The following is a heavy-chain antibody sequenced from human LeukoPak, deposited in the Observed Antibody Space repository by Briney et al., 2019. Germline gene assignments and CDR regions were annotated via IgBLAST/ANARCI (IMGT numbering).Heavy chain of an antibody. CDR3: AKGIQWLVFGYYGMDV. Sequence: PGGSLRLSCAASGFTFSSYGMHWVRQAPAKGLEWVAVISYDGSNKYYADSVKGRFTISRDNSKNTLYLQMNSLRAEDTAVYYCAKGIQWLVFGYYGMDVWGQGTTVTVSS. J-gene: IGHJ6*02. CDR2: ISYDGSNK. V-gene: IGHV3-30*18. D-gene: IGHD6-19*01. CDR1: GFTFSSYG.